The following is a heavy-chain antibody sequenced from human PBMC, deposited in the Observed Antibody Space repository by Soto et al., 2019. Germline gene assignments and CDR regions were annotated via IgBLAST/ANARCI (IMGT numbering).Heavy chain of an antibody. CDR3: ARANVLYDSGTYEGGYYYFDY. Sequence: PSETLSLTCPVSGSSISSGGYYWGWIRQHPGKSLEWIGYIYYSGSTYYNPSLKSRVTISVDTSKNQFSLMLSSVTAADTAVYYCARANVLYDSGTYEGGYYYFDYWGQGSLVTVSS. V-gene: IGHV4-31*03. CDR2: IYYSGST. J-gene: IGHJ4*02. CDR1: GSSISSGGYY. D-gene: IGHD3-10*01.